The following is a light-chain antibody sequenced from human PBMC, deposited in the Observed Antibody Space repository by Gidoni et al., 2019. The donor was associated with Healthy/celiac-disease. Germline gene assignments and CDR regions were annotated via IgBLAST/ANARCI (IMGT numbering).Light chain of an antibody. Sequence: EIVLTQSPATLSLSPGERATLSCTASQCVSNYLAWYQQKPGQAPRLLIYDASNRATGIPARFSGSGSGTDFTLTISSLEPEDFAVYYCQQRSNWLALTFGGGTKVEIK. CDR2: DAS. CDR3: QQRSNWLALT. CDR1: QCVSNY. V-gene: IGKV3-11*01. J-gene: IGKJ4*01.